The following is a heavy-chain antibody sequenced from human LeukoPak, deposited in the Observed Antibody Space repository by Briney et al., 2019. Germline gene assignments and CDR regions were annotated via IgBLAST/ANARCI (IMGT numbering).Heavy chain of an antibody. CDR1: GFTFTSYD. D-gene: IGHD2-21*02. CDR3: AYCGGDCGGAFDI. V-gene: IGHV1-8*01. J-gene: IGHJ3*02. Sequence: ASVKVSCKASGFTFTSYDINWVRQASGQGLEWMGWMNPNNGNTGYAQKFQGRLTMTRDTSISTAYMELSSLRSEDTAVYYCAYCGGDCGGAFDIWGQGTVVTVSS. CDR2: MNPNNGNT.